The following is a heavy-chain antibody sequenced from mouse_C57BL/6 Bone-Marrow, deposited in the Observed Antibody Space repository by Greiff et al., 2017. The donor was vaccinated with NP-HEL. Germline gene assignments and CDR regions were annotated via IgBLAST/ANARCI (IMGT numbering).Heavy chain of an antibody. D-gene: IGHD4-1*01. CDR1: GYTFTDHT. CDR2: IYPRDGST. CDR3: ARAPANWDEDWYFDV. J-gene: IGHJ1*03. V-gene: IGHV1-78*01. Sequence: SDAELVKPGASVKISCKVSGYTFTDHTIHWMKQRPEQGLEWIGYIYPRDGSTKYNEKFKGKATLTADKSSSTAYMQLNSLTSEDSAVYFCARAPANWDEDWYFDVWGTGTTVTVSS.